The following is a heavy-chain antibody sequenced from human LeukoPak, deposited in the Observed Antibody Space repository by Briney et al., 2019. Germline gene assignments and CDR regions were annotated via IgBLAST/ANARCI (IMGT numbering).Heavy chain of an antibody. D-gene: IGHD6-6*01. CDR1: GFTFSSYA. CDR2: ISYDGSNK. J-gene: IGHJ4*02. V-gene: IGHV3-30-3*01. Sequence: GGSLRPSCAASGFTFSSYAMHWVRQAPGKGLEWVAVISYDGSNKYYADSVKGRFTISRDNSKNTLYLQMNSLRAEDTAVYYCARYSSSSTWGQGTLVTVSS. CDR3: ARYSSSST.